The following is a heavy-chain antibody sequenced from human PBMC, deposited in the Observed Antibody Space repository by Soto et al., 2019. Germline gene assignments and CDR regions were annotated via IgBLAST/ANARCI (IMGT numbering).Heavy chain of an antibody. CDR1: GGSISSGGYY. CDR2: IYYSGSN. J-gene: IGHJ3*02. CDR3: ASSFSVITFGGVIVKGAFDI. V-gene: IGHV4-31*03. Sequence: QVQLQESGPGLVKPSQTLSLTCTVSGGSISSGGYYWSWIRQHPGKGLEWIGYIYYSGSNYYNPSLKSRVTISVDTSKNQFSLKLSSVTAADTAVYYCASSFSVITFGGVIVKGAFDIWGQGTMVTVSS. D-gene: IGHD3-16*02.